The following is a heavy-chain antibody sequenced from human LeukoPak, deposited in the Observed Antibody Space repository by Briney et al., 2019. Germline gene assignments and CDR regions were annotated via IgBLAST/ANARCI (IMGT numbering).Heavy chain of an antibody. D-gene: IGHD6-19*01. J-gene: IGHJ4*02. CDR3: ARSRSSGWYGVYYFDY. V-gene: IGHV1-69*13. CDR2: IISIFGTA. CDR1: GGTFSSYA. Sequence: SVKVSCKASGGTFSSYAISWVRQAPGQGLEWMGGIISIFGTANYAQKFQGRVTITADESTSTAYMELSSLRSEDTAVYYCARSRSSGWYGVYYFDYWGQGTLVTVSS.